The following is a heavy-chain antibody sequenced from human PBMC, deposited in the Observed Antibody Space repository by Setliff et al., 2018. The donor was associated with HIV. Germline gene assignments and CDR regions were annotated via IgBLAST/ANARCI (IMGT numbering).Heavy chain of an antibody. V-gene: IGHV4-34*01. D-gene: IGHD3-16*02. CDR1: GGSFSGYY. CDR2: INHSGST. J-gene: IGHJ3*02. Sequence: PSETLSLTCAVYGGSFSGYYWSWIRQPPGKGLEWIGEINHSGSTNYNLSLKSRVTISVDTSKNQFSLKLSSVTAADTAVYYCARGRGVYDYVWGSYRYKGAFDIWGQGTMVTVSS. CDR3: ARGRGVYDYVWGSYRYKGAFDI.